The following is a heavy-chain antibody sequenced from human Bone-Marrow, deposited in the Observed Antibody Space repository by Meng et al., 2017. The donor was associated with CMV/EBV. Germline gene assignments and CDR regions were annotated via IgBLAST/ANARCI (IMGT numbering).Heavy chain of an antibody. CDR1: GFTFSSYA. CDR3: ARASGMEV. Sequence: GESLKISCAASGFTFSSYAMHWVRQAPGKGLEWVAVISYDGSNKYYADSVKGRFTISRDNSKNTLYLQMNSLRAEDTAVYYCARASGMEVWGQGTMVTVSS. CDR2: ISYDGSNK. J-gene: IGHJ6*02. V-gene: IGHV3-30*04.